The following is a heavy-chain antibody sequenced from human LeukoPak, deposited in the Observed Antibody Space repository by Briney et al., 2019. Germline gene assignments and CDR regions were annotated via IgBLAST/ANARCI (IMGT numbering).Heavy chain of an antibody. V-gene: IGHV1-69*05. CDR2: IIPIFGTA. Sequence: SVKVSCKASGGTFSSYAISWVRQAPGQGLEWMGRIIPIFGTANYAQKFQGRVTITTDESTSTAYMELSSLRSEDTAVYYCASEAMKIKHRITMIVVALDYWGQGTPVTVSS. D-gene: IGHD3-22*01. J-gene: IGHJ4*02. CDR3: ASEAMKIKHRITMIVVALDY. CDR1: GGTFSSYA.